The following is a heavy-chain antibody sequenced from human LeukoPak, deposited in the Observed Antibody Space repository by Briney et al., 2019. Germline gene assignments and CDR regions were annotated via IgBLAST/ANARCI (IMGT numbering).Heavy chain of an antibody. J-gene: IGHJ4*02. Sequence: GGSLSPSCAASGFTLSDYDMHWVRQAKEKGLKWVSAFGTAGDTYYTGSVKGRFTISRENAKNSLYLQMNSLRAGDTAVYYCARVAKERVGGVYYFDYWGQGTLVTVSS. D-gene: IGHD1-1*01. CDR1: GFTLSDYD. CDR2: FGTAGDT. CDR3: ARVAKERVGGVYYFDY. V-gene: IGHV3-13*01.